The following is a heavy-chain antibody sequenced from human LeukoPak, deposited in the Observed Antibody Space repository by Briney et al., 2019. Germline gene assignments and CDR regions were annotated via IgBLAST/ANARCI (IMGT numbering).Heavy chain of an antibody. V-gene: IGHV4-59*01. CDR3: ATSYSSSSQIDY. Sequence: PSETLSLTCTVSGGSISSYYWSWIRQPPGKGLEWIGYIYCSGSTNYNPSLKSRVTISVDTSRNQFSLKLSSVTAADTAVYYCATSYSSSSQIDYWGRGTLVTVSS. J-gene: IGHJ4*02. CDR2: IYCSGST. CDR1: GGSISSYY. D-gene: IGHD6-6*01.